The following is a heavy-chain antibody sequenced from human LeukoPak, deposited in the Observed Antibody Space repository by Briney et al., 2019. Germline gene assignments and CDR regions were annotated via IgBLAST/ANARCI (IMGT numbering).Heavy chain of an antibody. Sequence: ASVKVSCKASGYTFTSYGISWVRQAPGQGLEWMGWISAYNGNTNYAQKLQGRVTMTTDTCTSTAYMELRSLRSEDTAVYYYARDRSSSDYYGSGSLNYFDYWGQGTLVTVSS. V-gene: IGHV1-18*01. J-gene: IGHJ4*02. D-gene: IGHD3-10*01. CDR2: ISAYNGNT. CDR3: ARDRSSSDYYGSGSLNYFDY. CDR1: GYTFTSYG.